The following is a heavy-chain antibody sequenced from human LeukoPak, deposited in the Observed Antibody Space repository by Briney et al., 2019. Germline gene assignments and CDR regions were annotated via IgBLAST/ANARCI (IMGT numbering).Heavy chain of an antibody. V-gene: IGHV3-72*01. D-gene: IGHD4-17*01. CDR2: VRNKPNGYTT. Sequence: GGSLRLSCAASGFSISDHYMDWVRQAPGKGLEWVGRVRNKPNGYTTDYGTSVKGRFTISRDDSKNSLYLQMSSLTSEDTAVYYCTRVRHGDYFDYWGQGTLVSVSS. CDR3: TRVRHGDYFDY. J-gene: IGHJ4*02. CDR1: GFSISDHY.